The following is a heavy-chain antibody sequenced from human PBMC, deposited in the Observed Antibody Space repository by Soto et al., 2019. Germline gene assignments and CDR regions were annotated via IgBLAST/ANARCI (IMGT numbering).Heavy chain of an antibody. CDR2: IKSKTDGGTT. CDR3: TTRGYIVGATNFDY. D-gene: IGHD1-26*01. V-gene: IGHV3-15*01. J-gene: IGHJ4*02. Sequence: EVQLVESGGGLVKPGGSLRLSCAASGFTFSNAWMSWVRQAPGKGLEWVGRIKSKTDGGTTDYAAPVKGRFTISRDDSKNTLYLQMNSLKTEDTAVYYCTTRGYIVGATNFDYWGQGTLVTVSS. CDR1: GFTFSNAW.